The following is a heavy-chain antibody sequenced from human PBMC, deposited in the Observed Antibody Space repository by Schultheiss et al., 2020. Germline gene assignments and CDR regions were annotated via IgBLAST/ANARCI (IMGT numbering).Heavy chain of an antibody. D-gene: IGHD3-9*01. CDR2: ISWNSGSI. CDR1: GFTFDDYA. Sequence: GGSLRLSCAASGFTFDDYAMHWVRQAPGKGLEWVSGISWNSGSIGYADSVKGRFTISRDNAKNSLYLQMNSLRAEDTALYYCAKDFVRSYYDILTGYLPGTRFRNYGMDVWGQGTTVTVSS. CDR3: AKDFVRSYYDILTGYLPGTRFRNYGMDV. J-gene: IGHJ6*02. V-gene: IGHV3-9*01.